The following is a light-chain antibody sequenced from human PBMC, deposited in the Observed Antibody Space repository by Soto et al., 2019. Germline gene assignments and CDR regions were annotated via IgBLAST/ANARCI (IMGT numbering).Light chain of an antibody. Sequence: QSVLTQPPSASGSPGQSVTISCTGTSSDVGGYNYVSWYQQHPGKAPKLMIYEVTKRPSGVPDRFSGSKSGNTASLTVSGLQAEDEGDYYCSSYAGSNIVFGGGIQLTVL. CDR3: SSYAGSNIV. V-gene: IGLV2-8*01. CDR2: EVT. CDR1: SSDVGGYNY. J-gene: IGLJ7*01.